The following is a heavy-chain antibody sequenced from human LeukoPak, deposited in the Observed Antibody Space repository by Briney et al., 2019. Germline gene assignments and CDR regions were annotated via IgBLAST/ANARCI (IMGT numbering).Heavy chain of an antibody. D-gene: IGHD3-10*01. J-gene: IGHJ6*03. V-gene: IGHV3-13*01. CDR3: ARDHGSMVRGVIGRSSDYYYHYYMDV. CDR1: GFTFSRYD. Sequence: GGSLRLSCAASGFTFSRYDMHWVRQLTGKGLEWVSSIGTVGDTYYPGSVKGRFTISRENAKNSLYLQMDSLRAGDTAVYYCARDHGSMVRGVIGRSSDYYYHYYMDVWGKGTTVTVSS. CDR2: IGTVGDT.